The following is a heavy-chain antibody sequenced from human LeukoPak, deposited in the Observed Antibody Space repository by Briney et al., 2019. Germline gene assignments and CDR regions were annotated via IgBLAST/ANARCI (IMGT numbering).Heavy chain of an antibody. CDR2: INHSGST. CDR1: GGSFSGYY. CDR3: ARVNVGYNYTGDY. Sequence: PETLSLTCAVYGGSFSGYYWSWIRQPPGKGLEWIGEINHSGSTNYNPSLKSRVTISVDTSKNQFSLKLSSVTAADTAVYYCARVNVGYNYTGDYWGQGTLVTVSS. V-gene: IGHV4-34*01. D-gene: IGHD5-24*01. J-gene: IGHJ4*02.